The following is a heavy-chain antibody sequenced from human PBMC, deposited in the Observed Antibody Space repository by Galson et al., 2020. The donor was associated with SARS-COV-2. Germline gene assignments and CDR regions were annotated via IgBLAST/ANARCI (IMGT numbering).Heavy chain of an antibody. CDR1: GDSITSSSYY. V-gene: IGHV4-39*01. D-gene: IGHD2-2*01. Sequence: SETLSLTCTVSGDSITSSSYYWGWIRQPPGKGLEWIVYISYSGSTYYNPSLNSRVTISVDTSKNQFSLKLTSVTAADTGVYFCARPDAAGWFDPWGQGTLVTVSS. J-gene: IGHJ5*02. CDR2: ISYSGST. CDR3: ARPDAAGWFDP.